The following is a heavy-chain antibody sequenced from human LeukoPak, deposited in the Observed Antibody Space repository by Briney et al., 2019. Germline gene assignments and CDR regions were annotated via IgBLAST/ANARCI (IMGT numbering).Heavy chain of an antibody. CDR1: GYTFTTYA. Sequence: ASVKVSCKASGYTFTTYAMNWVRQAPGQGLEWMGWINTNTGNPTYAQGFTGRFVFSLDTSVSTAYLQSSSLKAEDTAVYYCARVITPYDFWRGYFPAFDIWGKGTMVTVSS. V-gene: IGHV7-4-1*02. CDR3: ARVITPYDFWRGYFPAFDI. CDR2: INTNTGNP. J-gene: IGHJ3*02. D-gene: IGHD3-3*01.